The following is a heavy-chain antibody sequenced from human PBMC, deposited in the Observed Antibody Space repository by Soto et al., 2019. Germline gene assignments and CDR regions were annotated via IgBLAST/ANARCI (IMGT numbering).Heavy chain of an antibody. CDR1: GGTFSSYA. CDR2: IIPIFGAA. D-gene: IGHD2-15*01. Sequence: GASVKVSCKASGGTFSSYAISWVRQAPGQGLEWMGGIIPIFGAANYAQKFQGRVTITADKSTSTAYMELSSLRSEDTAVYYCARDSAPIKGYCSGGSCYGWFDPWGQGTLVTAPQ. CDR3: ARDSAPIKGYCSGGSCYGWFDP. V-gene: IGHV1-69*06. J-gene: IGHJ5*02.